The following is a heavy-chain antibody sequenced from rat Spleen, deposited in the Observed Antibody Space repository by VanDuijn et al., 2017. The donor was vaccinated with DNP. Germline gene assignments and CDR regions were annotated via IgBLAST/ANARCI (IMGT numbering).Heavy chain of an antibody. CDR2: ITNIGGST. D-gene: IGHD5-1*01. CDR1: GFTFSNYG. CDR3: TANWDY. V-gene: IGHV5-27*01. J-gene: IGHJ2*01. Sequence: EVQLVESGGGLVQPGRSLKLSCAASGFTFSNYGMAWVRQAPTKGLEWVASITNIGGSTYYRASVKGRFTISRDNAKSTLYLQMDSLRSEDTATYYCTANWDYWGQGVMVTVSS.